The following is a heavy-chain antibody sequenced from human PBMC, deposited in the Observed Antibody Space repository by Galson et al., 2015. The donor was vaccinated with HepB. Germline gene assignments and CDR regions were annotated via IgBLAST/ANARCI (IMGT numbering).Heavy chain of an antibody. Sequence: SLRLSCAASGFTFSSHAMHWVRQAPGKGLEWVAVISYDGSNKYYADSVKGRFTISRDNSKNTLYLQMNSLRAEDTAVYYCARDEGSALDYWGQGTLVTVSS. CDR1: GFTFSSHA. CDR2: ISYDGSNK. V-gene: IGHV3-30-3*01. J-gene: IGHJ4*02. CDR3: ARDEGSALDY.